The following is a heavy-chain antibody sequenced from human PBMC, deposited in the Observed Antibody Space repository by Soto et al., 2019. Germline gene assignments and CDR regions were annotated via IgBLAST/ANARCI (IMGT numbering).Heavy chain of an antibody. CDR1: EFSFSAYG. Sequence: QVQLVESGGGVVRPGRSLRLSCVASEFSFSAYGMHWVRLAPGKGLQCVAVISYDGNDKYYADSVKGRFTISRDDSKNTLYLQMNSLRREDTAIYYCARRKTVTTGHYYYYIDVWGKGTTVTVSS. V-gene: IGHV3-30*03. J-gene: IGHJ6*03. CDR2: ISYDGNDK. CDR3: ARRKTVTTGHYYYYIDV. D-gene: IGHD4-17*01.